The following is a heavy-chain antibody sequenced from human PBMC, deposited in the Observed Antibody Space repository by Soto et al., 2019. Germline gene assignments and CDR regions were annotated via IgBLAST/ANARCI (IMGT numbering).Heavy chain of an antibody. Sequence: SETLSLTCTVSGGSISSGGYYWSWIRQHPGKGLEWIGYIYYSGSTYYNPSLKSRVTISVDTSKNQFSLKLSSVTAADTAVYYCARARLGFPAYYFDYWGQGTLVTVSS. D-gene: IGHD2-2*01. CDR1: GGSISSGGYY. V-gene: IGHV4-31*03. J-gene: IGHJ4*02. CDR3: ARARLGFPAYYFDY. CDR2: IYYSGST.